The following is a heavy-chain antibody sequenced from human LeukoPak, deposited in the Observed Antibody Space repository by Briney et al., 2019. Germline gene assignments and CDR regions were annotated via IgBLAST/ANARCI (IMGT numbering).Heavy chain of an antibody. V-gene: IGHV3-7*01. CDR2: INPDGNKK. Sequence: GGSLRLPCTVPEPTFSSSRMDGVRQPPGKGLEWVASINPDGNKKYSADSVKGRFTISRDNAENSLYLQMNSLRVEDTAFYYCARDLAYSRLDYWGQGMLVTVSS. CDR3: ARDLAYSRLDY. J-gene: IGHJ4*02. D-gene: IGHD5-18*01. CDR1: EPTFSSSR.